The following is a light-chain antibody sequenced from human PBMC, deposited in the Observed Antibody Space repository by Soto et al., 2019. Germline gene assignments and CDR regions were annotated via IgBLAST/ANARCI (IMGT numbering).Light chain of an antibody. CDR3: QQYYSYPAT. CDR1: QSISNR. Sequence: DIQMTQSPSTLSASVGDRVTITCRASQSISNRLAWYQQKPGKAPKVLIYDASSLESGVPSRFSGSGSATEFILTISSLQSEDFATYYCQQYYSYPATFGQGTRLEIK. J-gene: IGKJ5*01. V-gene: IGKV1-5*01. CDR2: DAS.